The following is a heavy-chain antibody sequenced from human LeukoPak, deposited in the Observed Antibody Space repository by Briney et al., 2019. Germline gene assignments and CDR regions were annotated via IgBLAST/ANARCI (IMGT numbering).Heavy chain of an antibody. Sequence: PGGSLRLSCAASGFTFSSYSMNWVRQAPGKGLEWISYISGSGSVSYYEDSVKGRFTISRDQSKNTLYLQMNSLRDEDMAMYYCARQIGFCSDGTCYFDDWGQGTLVTVSS. CDR2: ISGSGSVS. CDR3: ARQIGFCSDGTCYFDD. V-gene: IGHV3-48*02. D-gene: IGHD2-15*01. J-gene: IGHJ4*02. CDR1: GFTFSSYS.